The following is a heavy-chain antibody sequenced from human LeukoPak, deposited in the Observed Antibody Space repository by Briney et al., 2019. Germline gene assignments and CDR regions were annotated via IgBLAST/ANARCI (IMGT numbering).Heavy chain of an antibody. Sequence: PGGSLRLSCAVSGFSLSDYWMHWVRQVPGKGLVWVSYINSDGSLTTYADSVKGRFTISRDNGKNTLYLQMNSLRDEDSALYYCVRDAPHNRFDPWGQGTPVTVS. CDR2: INSDGSLT. D-gene: IGHD2/OR15-2a*01. J-gene: IGHJ5*02. CDR3: VRDAPHNRFDP. V-gene: IGHV3-74*01. CDR1: GFSLSDYW.